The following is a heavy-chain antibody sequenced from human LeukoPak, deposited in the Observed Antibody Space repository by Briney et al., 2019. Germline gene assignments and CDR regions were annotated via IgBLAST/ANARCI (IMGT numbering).Heavy chain of an antibody. Sequence: EASVKVSCKASGYTFTGYYIHWVRQAPGQGLEWVGRINPNSGGTNYAQKFQNRVTITRDTSISTAYMELSRLISDDTAVYYCARGARYSSAYYFDYWGQGTLVTVSS. CDR3: ARGARYSSAYYFDY. D-gene: IGHD6-19*01. CDR1: GYTFTGYY. J-gene: IGHJ4*02. V-gene: IGHV1-2*06. CDR2: INPNSGGT.